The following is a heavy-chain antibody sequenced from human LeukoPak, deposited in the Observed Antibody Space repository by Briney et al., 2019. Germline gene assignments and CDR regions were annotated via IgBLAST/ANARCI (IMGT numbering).Heavy chain of an antibody. CDR2: IIPILGIA. Sequence: GASVKVSCKASGGTFSSYAISWVRQAPGQGLEWMGRIIPILGIANYAQKFQGRVTITADKSTSTAYMGLSSLRSEDTAVYYCARDGGEPYYYDSSGYYYMSWGQGTLVTVSS. D-gene: IGHD3-22*01. CDR1: GGTFSSYA. CDR3: ARDGGEPYYYDSSGYYYMS. V-gene: IGHV1-69*04. J-gene: IGHJ4*02.